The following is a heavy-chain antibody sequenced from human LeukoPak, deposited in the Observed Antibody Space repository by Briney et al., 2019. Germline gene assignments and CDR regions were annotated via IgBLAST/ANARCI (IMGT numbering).Heavy chain of an antibody. CDR1: GFTFSSYA. D-gene: IGHD3-22*01. J-gene: IGHJ3*02. V-gene: IGHV3-23*01. CDR3: AKDHLYYYDSSGYYYDAFDI. CDR2: ISGSGGST. Sequence: GGSLRLSCAASGFTFSSYAMSWVRQAPGKGLEWVSAISGSGGSTYYADSVKGRFTISRDNSKNTLYLQMNSLRAEDTAAYYCAKDHLYYYDSSGYYYDAFDIWGQGTMVTVSS.